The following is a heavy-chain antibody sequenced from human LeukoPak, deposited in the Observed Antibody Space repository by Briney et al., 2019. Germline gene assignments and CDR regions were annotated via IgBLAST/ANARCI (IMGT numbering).Heavy chain of an antibody. Sequence: SETLSLTCTVSGGSISSYYWSWIRQPPGKGLEWIGYIYYSGSTNYNPSLKSRVTISVDTSKNQFSLKLSSVTAADTAVYYCARGRSRYDILTGLPGDDAFDIWGQGTMVTVSS. CDR1: GGSISSYY. D-gene: IGHD3-9*01. V-gene: IGHV4-59*01. J-gene: IGHJ3*02. CDR2: IYYSGST. CDR3: ARGRSRYDILTGLPGDDAFDI.